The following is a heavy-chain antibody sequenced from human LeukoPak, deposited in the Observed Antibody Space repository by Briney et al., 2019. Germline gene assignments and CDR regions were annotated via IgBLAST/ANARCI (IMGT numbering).Heavy chain of an antibody. CDR3: ARAYSSSWYFGY. D-gene: IGHD6-13*01. V-gene: IGHV3-23*01. CDR2: IGNNGGGI. J-gene: IGHJ4*02. Sequence: PGGSLRLSCAASGFTFSTYTMYWVRHPPGKRLEWVSIIGNNGGGIHYADSVRGRFTISRDNSKNALYLQMNSLRAEDTAVYSCARAYSSSWYFGYWGQGTLVTVSS. CDR1: GFTFSTYT.